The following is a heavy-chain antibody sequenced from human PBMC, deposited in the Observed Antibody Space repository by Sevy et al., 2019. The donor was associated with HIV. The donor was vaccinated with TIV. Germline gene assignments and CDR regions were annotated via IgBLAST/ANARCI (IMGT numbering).Heavy chain of an antibody. CDR3: AREGCTKPHDY. D-gene: IGHD2-8*01. CDR1: GFTFSKYS. Sequence: GGSLRLSCEASGFTFSKYSMSWVRQAPGKGLEWVSTFSCGCGSINYADSVKGRFTISRDDSKNTLYLQMNSLRADDTAVYYCAREGCTKPHDYWGQGTLVTVSS. V-gene: IGHV3-23*01. J-gene: IGHJ4*02. CDR2: FSCGCGSI.